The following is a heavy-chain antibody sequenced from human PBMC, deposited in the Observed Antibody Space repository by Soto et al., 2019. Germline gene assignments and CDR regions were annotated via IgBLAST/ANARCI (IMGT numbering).Heavy chain of an antibody. CDR2: MNPNSGNT. D-gene: IGHD3-9*01. CDR3: ARVLRYFVWLPHDAFDI. J-gene: IGHJ3*02. Sequence: ASVKVSCKASGYTFTSYDINWLRQATGQGLEWMGWMNPNSGNTGYAQKFQGRVTMTRNTSISTAYMELSSLRSEDTAVYYCARVLRYFVWLPHDAFDIWGQGTMVTVSS. V-gene: IGHV1-8*02. CDR1: GYTFTSYD.